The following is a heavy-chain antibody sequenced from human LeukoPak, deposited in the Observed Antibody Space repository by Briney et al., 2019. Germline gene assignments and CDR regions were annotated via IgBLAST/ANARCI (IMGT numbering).Heavy chain of an antibody. CDR2: ISYDGSNK. CDR1: GFTFSSYA. J-gene: IGHJ4*02. D-gene: IGHD3-10*01. CDR3: ARGHKLLAIDY. Sequence: GGSLRLSCAASGFTFSSYAMHWVRQAPGKGLEWVAVISYDGSNKYYADSVKGRFTISRDNSKNTLYLQMNSLRAEDTAVYYCARGHKLLAIDYWAREPWSPSPQ. V-gene: IGHV3-30-3*01.